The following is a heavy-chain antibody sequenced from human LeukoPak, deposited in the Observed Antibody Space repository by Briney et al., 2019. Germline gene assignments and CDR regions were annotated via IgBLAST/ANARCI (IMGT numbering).Heavy chain of an antibody. CDR2: IKQDVDEK. V-gene: IGHV3-7*01. Sequence: QAGGSLRLSCVGSGFSFSAYCMSWVRQAPEKGLEWVANIKQDVDEKYYVDSVKGRFTISRDNAKNSLYLQMNSLTVEDTGIYYCARAAGSDFWNGHGSLNWFDPWGQGTVVTASS. J-gene: IGHJ5*02. CDR3: ARAAGSDFWNGHGSLNWFDP. CDR1: GFSFSAYC. D-gene: IGHD3-3*01.